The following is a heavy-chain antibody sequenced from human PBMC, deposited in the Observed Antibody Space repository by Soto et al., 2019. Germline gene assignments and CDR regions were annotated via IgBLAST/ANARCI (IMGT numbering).Heavy chain of an antibody. CDR3: ARVRASYYSGMGV. J-gene: IGHJ6*02. Sequence: QVQLQESGPGLVKPSGTLSLTCAVSGGSISSSNWWSWVRQPPGKGLEWIGEIYHSGSTNYNPSPKTRPPXSXAXXKHHSSLKASSVTAAATAVYYCARVRASYYSGMGVWGQGTTVTVSS. V-gene: IGHV4-4*02. CDR2: IYHSGST. CDR1: GGSISSSNW.